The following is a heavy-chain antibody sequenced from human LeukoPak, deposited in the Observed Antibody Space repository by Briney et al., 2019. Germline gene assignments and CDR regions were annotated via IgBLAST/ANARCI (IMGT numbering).Heavy chain of an antibody. CDR1: GYTFNTYY. D-gene: IGHD3-22*01. Sequence: ASVKVSCKASGYTFNTYYMHWVRQAPGQGLQWMGIINPSGGATDYAQNFQGRVTMTRDTSTSTVYMELSSLRADDTAVYYCARVVNYYDSSGYSYYFDYWGQGTLVTVSS. V-gene: IGHV1-46*02. CDR3: ARVVNYYDSSGYSYYFDY. CDR2: INPSGGAT. J-gene: IGHJ4*02.